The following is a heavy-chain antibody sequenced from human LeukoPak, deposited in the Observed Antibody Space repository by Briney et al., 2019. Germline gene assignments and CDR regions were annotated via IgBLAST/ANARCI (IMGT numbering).Heavy chain of an antibody. CDR1: GGSFSSYY. D-gene: IGHD2-15*01. CDR3: ARGQVVIAATGTHYYFDY. CDR2: IYYSGST. J-gene: IGHJ4*02. V-gene: IGHV4-59*01. Sequence: SETLSLTCTVSGGSFSSYYWSWIRQPPGKGLEWIGYIYYSGSTNYNPSLKSRVTISVDTSKNQFSLKLSSVTAADTAVYYCARGQVVIAATGTHYYFDYWGQGTLVTVSS.